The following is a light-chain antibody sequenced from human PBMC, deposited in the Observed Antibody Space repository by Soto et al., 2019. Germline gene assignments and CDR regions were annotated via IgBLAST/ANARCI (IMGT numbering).Light chain of an antibody. CDR2: GAS. CDR1: QGVSRK. J-gene: IGKJ4*01. CDR3: QQYHTWPIT. Sequence: EIVMTQSPATLSVSPGERATLSCRASQGVSRKLAWYQHKPGQAPRLLISGASNGATGIPARFSGSGSGTEFTLTISSLQSEDCAIYYCQQYHTWPITFGGGTKVDIK. V-gene: IGKV3-15*01.